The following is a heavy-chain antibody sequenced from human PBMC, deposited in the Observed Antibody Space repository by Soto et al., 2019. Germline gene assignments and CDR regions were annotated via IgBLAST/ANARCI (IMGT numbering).Heavy chain of an antibody. CDR2: ISPMFGAA. CDR3: AREVQVHTPAFVY. D-gene: IGHD3-10*01. Sequence: QVQLVQSGAEMKKPGSSVKVSCQSSGGTFNTYAMNWGRQAPGQGPEWMGDISPMFGAANYAPKSQGRVTITADESTGTSYLKLSSLTSEDTALYFCAREVQVHTPAFVYWGQGTLVTVSS. CDR1: GGTFNTYA. J-gene: IGHJ4*02. V-gene: IGHV1-69*19.